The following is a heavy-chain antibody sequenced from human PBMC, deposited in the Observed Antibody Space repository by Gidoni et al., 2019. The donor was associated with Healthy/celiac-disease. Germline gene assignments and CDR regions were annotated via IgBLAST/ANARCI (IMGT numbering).Heavy chain of an antibody. J-gene: IGHJ4*02. CDR2: ISGSGGST. CDR1: GFPFSSYA. Sequence: EVQLLESGGGLVQPGGSLRLSCAASGFPFSSYAMSWVRQAPGKGLEWVSAISGSGGSTYYADSVKGRFTISRDNSKNTLYLQMNSLRAEDTAVYYCAKDGDSYYDFWSGYSTHYYFDYWGQGTLVTVSS. CDR3: AKDGDSYYDFWSGYSTHYYFDY. D-gene: IGHD3-3*01. V-gene: IGHV3-23*01.